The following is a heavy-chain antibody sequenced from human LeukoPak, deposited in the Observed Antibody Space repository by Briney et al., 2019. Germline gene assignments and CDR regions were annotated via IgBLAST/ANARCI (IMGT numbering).Heavy chain of an antibody. Sequence: GGSLRLSCAASGSTFSSYSMNWVRQAPGKGLEWVSSISSSSSYIYYADSVKGRFTISGDNAKNSLYLQMNSLRAEDTAVYYCARVGSGYYDSSGSSVGYWGQGTLVTVSS. CDR3: ARVGSGYYDSSGSSVGY. CDR1: GSTFSSYS. CDR2: ISSSSSYI. V-gene: IGHV3-21*01. J-gene: IGHJ4*02. D-gene: IGHD3-22*01.